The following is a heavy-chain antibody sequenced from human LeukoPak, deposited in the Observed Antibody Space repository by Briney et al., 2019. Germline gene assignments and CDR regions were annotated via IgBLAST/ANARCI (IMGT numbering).Heavy chain of an antibody. J-gene: IGHJ4*02. CDR2: IQSKTYSEGT. V-gene: IGHV3-49*04. CDR1: GLSFGDYG. D-gene: IGHD2-2*01. CDR3: TASDHLYCSSSSCHFDY. Sequence: GGSLRLSCTPSGLSFGDYGMSWVRQAPGKGLEWVSFIQSKTYSEGTMYAASVRGRFTISRDDSRSTAYLQMNSLKTEDTAVYYCTASDHLYCSSSSCHFDYWGQGTLVTVAS.